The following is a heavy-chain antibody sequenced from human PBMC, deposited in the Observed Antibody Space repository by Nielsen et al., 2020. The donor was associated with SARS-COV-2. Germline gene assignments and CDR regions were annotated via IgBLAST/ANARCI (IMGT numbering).Heavy chain of an antibody. V-gene: IGHV4-38-2*02. J-gene: IGHJ4*02. D-gene: IGHD6-13*01. CDR1: GYSISSGYY. CDR2: INHSGST. CDR3: ARDIAAAGTGFDY. Sequence: GSLRLSCTVSGYSISSGYYWSWIRQPPGKGLEWIGEINHSGSTNYNPSLKSRVTISVDTSKNQFPLKLSSVTAADTAVYYCARDIAAAGTGFDYWGQGTLVTVSS.